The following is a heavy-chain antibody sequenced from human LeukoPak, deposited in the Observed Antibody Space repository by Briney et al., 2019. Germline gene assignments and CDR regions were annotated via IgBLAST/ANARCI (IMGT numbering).Heavy chain of an antibody. CDR2: VSSGSSYI. V-gene: IGHV3-21*01. CDR1: GFTFSSYS. D-gene: IGHD2-2*01. CDR3: ARDLTSYRRDY. Sequence: GGSLRLSCAASGFTFSSYSMNWVRQAPGKGLEWVSTVSSGSSYIYYADSVKGRFTISRDNAKNSLYLQMNSLRAEDTAVYYCARDLTSYRRDYWGQGTLVTVSS. J-gene: IGHJ4*02.